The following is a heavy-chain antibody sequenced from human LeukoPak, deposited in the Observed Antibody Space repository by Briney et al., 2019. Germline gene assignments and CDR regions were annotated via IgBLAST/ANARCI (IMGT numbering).Heavy chain of an antibody. V-gene: IGHV4-39*01. D-gene: IGHD5-18*01. CDR2: SYYSGRT. Sequence: SETLSLTCTVSGFSISSSGNNWVWLRQPPGLGLEWIGSSYYSGRTYYDPSLKRRVTISVDTKKNQFSQKQSSVAAAETAVYFCARHRWGYSWGTSDYWGQGTLVTVSS. J-gene: IGHJ4*02. CDR1: GFSISSSGNN. CDR3: ARHRWGYSWGTSDY.